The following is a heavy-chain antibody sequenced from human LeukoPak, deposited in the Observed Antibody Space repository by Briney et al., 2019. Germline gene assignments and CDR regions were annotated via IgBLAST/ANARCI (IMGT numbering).Heavy chain of an antibody. V-gene: IGHV3-30*02. Sequence: GGSLRLSCAASGFTFSSYGMHWVRQAPGKWLEWVAFIRYDGSNEYYVDSVKGRFTISRDNSKNTLYLQMNSLRTEDTAVYYCAKDLNFFDYWGQGTLVTVSS. CDR1: GFTFSSYG. CDR3: AKDLNFFDY. CDR2: IRYDGSNE. J-gene: IGHJ4*02.